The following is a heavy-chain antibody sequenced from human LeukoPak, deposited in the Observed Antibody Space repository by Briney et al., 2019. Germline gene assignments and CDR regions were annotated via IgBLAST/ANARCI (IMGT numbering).Heavy chain of an antibody. CDR3: ARRNMRLLGY. V-gene: IGHV4-34*01. CDR1: GFTLNYYG. D-gene: IGHD1-14*01. Sequence: GSLRLSCVASGFTLNYYGMSWVRQPPGKGLEWIGEINHSGSTNYNPSLKSRVTISVDTSKNQFSLKVSSVTAADTAVYYCARRNMRLLGYWGQGTLVTVSS. J-gene: IGHJ4*02. CDR2: INHSGST.